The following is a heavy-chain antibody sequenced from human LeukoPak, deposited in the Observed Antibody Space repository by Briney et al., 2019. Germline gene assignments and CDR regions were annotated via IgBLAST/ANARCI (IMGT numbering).Heavy chain of an antibody. D-gene: IGHD5-18*01. CDR2: ISGSGGST. V-gene: IGHV3-23*01. CDR1: GFTFSSYG. J-gene: IGHJ3*02. Sequence: PGGSLRLSCAASGFTFSSYGMSWVRQAPGKGLEWVSAISGSGGSTYYADSVKGRFTISRDNSKNTLYLQMTSLRAEDTAVYYCAGSYGYGVDAFDIWGQGTMVTVSS. CDR3: AGSYGYGVDAFDI.